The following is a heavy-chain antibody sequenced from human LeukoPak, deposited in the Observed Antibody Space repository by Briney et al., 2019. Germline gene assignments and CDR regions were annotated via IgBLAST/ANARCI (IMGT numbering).Heavy chain of an antibody. CDR1: GYTFTSYG. V-gene: IGHV1-18*01. CDR2: ISAYNGNT. J-gene: IGHJ4*02. CDR3: AIVTYYYDSSGYLDY. D-gene: IGHD3-22*01. Sequence: ASVKVSCKASGYTFTSYGISWVRQAPGQGLEWMGWISAYNGNTNYAQKLQGRVTMTTDTSTSTAYMELRSLRSDGTAVYYCAIVTYYYDSSGYLDYWGQGTLVTVPS.